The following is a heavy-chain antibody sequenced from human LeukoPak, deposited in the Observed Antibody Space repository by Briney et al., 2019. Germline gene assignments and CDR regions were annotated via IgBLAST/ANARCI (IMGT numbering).Heavy chain of an antibody. CDR2: INPNSGGT. D-gene: IGHD3-3*01. CDR3: ARGGPVLRFLEWFPTSYYMDV. V-gene: IGHV1-2*02. Sequence: GASVKVSCKASGYTFTGYYMHWVRQAPGQGLEWMGWINPNSGGTNYAQKFQGRVTMTRDTSISTAYMELSRLRSDDTAVYYCARGGPVLRFLEWFPTSYYMDVWGKGTTVTVSS. J-gene: IGHJ6*03. CDR1: GYTFTGYY.